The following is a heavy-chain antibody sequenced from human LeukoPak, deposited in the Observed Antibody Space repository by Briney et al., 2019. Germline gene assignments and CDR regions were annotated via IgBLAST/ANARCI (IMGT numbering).Heavy chain of an antibody. D-gene: IGHD1-1*01. V-gene: IGHV4-39*01. Sequence: SETPSLTCTVSGGPIGSSSYYWGWIRQPPGKGLEWIGSIYYSGSTYYNPSLKSRVTISDDTSKNQFSLKLTSVTAADTAVYYCASGRHSGHFRHWGQGTLVTVSS. CDR1: GGPIGSSSYY. J-gene: IGHJ1*01. CDR3: ASGRHSGHFRH. CDR2: IYYSGST.